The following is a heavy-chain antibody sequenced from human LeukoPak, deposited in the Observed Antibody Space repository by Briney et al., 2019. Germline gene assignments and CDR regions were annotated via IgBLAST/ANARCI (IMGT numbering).Heavy chain of an antibody. CDR2: IYYSGST. CDR1: GGSISSYY. D-gene: IGHD1-26*01. V-gene: IGHV4-59*01. J-gene: IGHJ4*02. CDR3: ARALGSYEKYYFDY. Sequence: PSETLSLTCTVSGGSISSYYWSWIRQPPGKGLEWIGYIYYSGSTNYYPSLKSRVTISVDTSKNQFSLKLRSVTAADTAVYYCARALGSYEKYYFDYWGQGTLVTVSS.